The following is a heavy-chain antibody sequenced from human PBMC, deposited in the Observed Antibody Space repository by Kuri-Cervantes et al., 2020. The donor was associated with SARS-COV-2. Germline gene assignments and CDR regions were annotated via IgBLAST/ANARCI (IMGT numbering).Heavy chain of an antibody. CDR3: ARVPSGDGAWYFDL. D-gene: IGHD7-27*01. CDR2: ISYDGSNK. V-gene: IGHV3-30*03. J-gene: IGHJ2*01. CDR1: GFTFSSYG. Sequence: GGSLRLSCAASGFTFSSYGMHWVRQAPGKGLEWVAVISYDGSNKYYADSVKGRFTISRDNSKNTLYLQMNSLRDEDTAVYYCARVPSGDGAWYFDLWGRGTLVTVSS.